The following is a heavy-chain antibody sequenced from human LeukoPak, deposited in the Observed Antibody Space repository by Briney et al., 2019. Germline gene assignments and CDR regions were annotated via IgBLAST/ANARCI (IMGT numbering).Heavy chain of an antibody. D-gene: IGHD3-3*01. Sequence: GASVKVSCKASGGTFSSYAISWVRQAPGQGLEWMGGIIPIFGTANYAQKFQGRVTITADESTSTAYMELSSLRSEDTAVYYCARVGADFDFWSGYHKRGRWFDPWGQGTLVTVSS. CDR3: ARVGADFDFWSGYHKRGRWFDP. CDR2: IIPIFGTA. V-gene: IGHV1-69*13. J-gene: IGHJ5*02. CDR1: GGTFSSYA.